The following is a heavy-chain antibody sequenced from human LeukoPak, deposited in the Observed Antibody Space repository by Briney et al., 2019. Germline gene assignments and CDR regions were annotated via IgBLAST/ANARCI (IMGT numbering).Heavy chain of an antibody. CDR1: GFTFSSYS. Sequence: PGGSLRLSCAAPGFTFSSYSMTWVRQAPGKGLEWVSSISSSSSYIYYADSVKGRFTISRDNAKNSLYLQMNSLRAEDTAVYYCARDLVGAPGYWGQGTLVTVSS. J-gene: IGHJ4*02. CDR3: ARDLVGAPGY. CDR2: ISSSSSYI. V-gene: IGHV3-21*01. D-gene: IGHD1-26*01.